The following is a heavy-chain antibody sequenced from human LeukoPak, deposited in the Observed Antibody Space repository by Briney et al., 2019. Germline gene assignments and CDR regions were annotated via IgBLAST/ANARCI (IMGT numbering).Heavy chain of an antibody. Sequence: PSETLSLTCTVSGGSISSSSYYWGWIRQPPGKGLEWIGSIYYSGSTYYNPSLKSRVTISVDTSKNQFSLKLSSVTAADTAVYYCARVGVNSDWGQGTLVTVSS. CDR1: GGSISSSSYY. J-gene: IGHJ4*02. V-gene: IGHV4-39*01. D-gene: IGHD3-10*01. CDR3: ARVGVNSD. CDR2: IYYSGST.